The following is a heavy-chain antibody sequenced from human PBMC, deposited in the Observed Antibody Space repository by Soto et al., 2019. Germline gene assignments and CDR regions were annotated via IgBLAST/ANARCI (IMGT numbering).Heavy chain of an antibody. CDR2: INAGNGNT. J-gene: IGHJ5*01. V-gene: IGHV1-3*01. D-gene: IGHD3-16*01. CDR3: ARLIGNSWLDS. Sequence: ASVKVSCKASGYTFTSYAMHWVRQAPGQRLEWMAWINAGNGNTKYSQKFQGRVTITTDTYASTAYMQLNSVTPDDTAVYYCARLIGNSWLDSWGQGTLVTVSS. CDR1: GYTFTSYA.